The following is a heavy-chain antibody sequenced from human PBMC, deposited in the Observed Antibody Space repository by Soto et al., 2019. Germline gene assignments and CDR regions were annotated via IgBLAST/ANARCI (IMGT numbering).Heavy chain of an antibody. CDR2: IIPIFGTA. CDR1: GGTFSSYA. J-gene: IGHJ4*02. D-gene: IGHD3-10*01. CDR3: AKGAVYGSGRYYNPSDYLDY. Sequence: GASVKVSCKAFGGTFSSYAISWVRLAPGQGLEWMGGIIPIFGTANYAQKFQGRVTITADESTSTAYMELSSLRSEDTAVYYCAKGAVYGSGRYYNPSDYLDYWGQGTLVTVYS. V-gene: IGHV1-69*13.